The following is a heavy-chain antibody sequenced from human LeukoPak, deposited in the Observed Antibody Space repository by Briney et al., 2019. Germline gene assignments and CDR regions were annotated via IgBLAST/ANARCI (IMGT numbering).Heavy chain of an antibody. J-gene: IGHJ4*02. V-gene: IGHV4-4*07. CDR2: IYTSGST. Sequence: PSETLSLTCTVSGGSISSYYWSWIRQPAGKGLEWIGRIYTSGSTNYNASLKSQVSMSVDTSKNQFSLKLSSVTAADTAVYYCARSGRVRPIDYWGQGTLVTVSS. CDR1: GGSISSYY. CDR3: ARSGRVRPIDY. D-gene: IGHD3-10*01.